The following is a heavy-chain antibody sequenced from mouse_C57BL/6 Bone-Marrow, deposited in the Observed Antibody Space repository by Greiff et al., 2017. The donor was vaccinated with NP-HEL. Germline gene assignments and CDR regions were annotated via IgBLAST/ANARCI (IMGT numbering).Heavy chain of an antibody. CDR2: ISSGSSTI. CDR1: GFTFSDYG. J-gene: IGHJ2*01. D-gene: IGHD2-2*01. Sequence: EVQRVESGGGLVKPGGSLKLSCAASGFTFSDYGMHWVRQAPEKGLEWVAYISSGSSTIYYADTVKGRFTISRDNAKNTLFLQMTSLRSEDTAMYYWARRGLWLRRVHYFDYWGQGTTLTVSS. CDR3: ARRGLWLRRVHYFDY. V-gene: IGHV5-17*01.